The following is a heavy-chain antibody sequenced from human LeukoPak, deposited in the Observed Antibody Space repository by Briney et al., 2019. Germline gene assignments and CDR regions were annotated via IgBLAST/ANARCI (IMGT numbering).Heavy chain of an antibody. CDR3: AREGGWFGELFSYNYYYYYMDV. CDR1: GGSFTGYY. Sequence: PSETLSLTCAVYGGSFTGYYWSWVRQPPGKGLEWIGEINHSGSTNYNPSLKSRVTISVDTSKNQFSLKLSSVTAADTAVYYCAREGGWFGELFSYNYYYYYMDVWGKGTTVTVSS. J-gene: IGHJ6*03. D-gene: IGHD3-10*01. V-gene: IGHV4-34*01. CDR2: INHSGST.